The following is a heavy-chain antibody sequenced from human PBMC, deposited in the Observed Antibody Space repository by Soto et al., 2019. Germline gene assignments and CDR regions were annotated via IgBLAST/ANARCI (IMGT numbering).Heavy chain of an antibody. CDR2: INAGNWNT. D-gene: IGHD3-9*01. J-gene: IGHJ5*02. CDR3: ARHAASYYDILTGLNWFDP. CDR1: GYTFSNFA. V-gene: IGHV1-3*01. Sequence: ASVKVSCKASGYTFSNFAMHWVRQAPGQRLEWMGWINAGNWNTKYSQKFQGRVTITRDTSASTAYMELSSLRSEDTAVYYCARHAASYYDILTGLNWFDPWGQGTLVTVSS.